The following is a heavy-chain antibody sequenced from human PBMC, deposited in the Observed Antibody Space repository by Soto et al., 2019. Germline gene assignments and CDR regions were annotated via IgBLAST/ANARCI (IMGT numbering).Heavy chain of an antibody. CDR1: GGSIDTSDYY. D-gene: IGHD3-10*01. V-gene: IGHV4-30-4*01. Sequence: PSETLSLTCTVSGGSIDTSDYYWSWLRQQPGKGLEWIGYIYYSGSTYYNPSLKSRVTISVDTSKNQFSLKLSSVTAADTAVYYCARDSMVRGVIGAVYYYYGMDVWGQGTTVTVSS. J-gene: IGHJ6*02. CDR3: ARDSMVRGVIGAVYYYYGMDV. CDR2: IYYSGST.